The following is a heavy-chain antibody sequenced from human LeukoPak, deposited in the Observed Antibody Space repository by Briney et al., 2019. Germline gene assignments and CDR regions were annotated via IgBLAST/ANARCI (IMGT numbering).Heavy chain of an antibody. V-gene: IGHV3-9*02. CDR3: AAEMVRGVIN. CDR1: GITSDDHA. CDR2: INWNSDSI. J-gene: IGHJ4*02. Sequence: GGSLRLSCAASGITSDDHAMHWVRQAPGKGLEWISGINWNSDSIVYADSVKGRFTISRDNAKNSLYLQMNSLRAEDTALYYCAAEMVRGVINWGQGTLVTVSS. D-gene: IGHD3-10*01.